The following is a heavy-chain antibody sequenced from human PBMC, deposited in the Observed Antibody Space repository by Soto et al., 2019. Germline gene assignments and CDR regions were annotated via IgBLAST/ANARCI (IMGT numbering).Heavy chain of an antibody. CDR1: GESFSGYI. J-gene: IGHJ4*02. Sequence: QVQLKQSGAGLLKPSETLSLTCAVYGESFSGYIWTWIRQTPGKGLQWIGQINHSGSASYNPSLTSRVTISVPPSNSQFCLELSSVTAADTAVYYCARGLITGSHYSGGWYYFDSWGQGTQVTVSS. D-gene: IGHD6-19*01. V-gene: IGHV4-34*01. CDR2: INHSGSA. CDR3: ARGLITGSHYSGGWYYFDS.